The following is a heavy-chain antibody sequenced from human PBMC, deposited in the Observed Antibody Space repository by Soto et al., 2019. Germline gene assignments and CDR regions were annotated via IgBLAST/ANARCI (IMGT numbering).Heavy chain of an antibody. D-gene: IGHD4-17*01. CDR2: IYYSGST. CDR3: ARCYGDLPDY. CDR1: GGSIGTYF. V-gene: IGHV4-59*08. Sequence: QVQLQESGPGLVKPSETLSLNCSVSGGSIGTYFWGWIRQPPGKGLEWIGHIYYSGSTSYNPSLRSRVTISLDTSKNQFSLRLRSVSAADTAVYYCARCYGDLPDYWGQGTLVTVSS. J-gene: IGHJ4*02.